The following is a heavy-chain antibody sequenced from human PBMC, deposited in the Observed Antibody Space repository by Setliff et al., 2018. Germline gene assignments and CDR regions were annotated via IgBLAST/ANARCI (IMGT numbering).Heavy chain of an antibody. CDR2: INHSGST. V-gene: IGHV4-61*10. Sequence: KTSETLSLTCTVSGGSISSDSDYWSWIRQSAGKGLEWIGEINHSGSTNYNPSLKSRVTISVDTSKNQFSLKLSSVTAADTAVYYCAGNNAHLEWLFAWFDPWGQGTLVTVSS. D-gene: IGHD3-3*01. J-gene: IGHJ5*02. CDR3: AGNNAHLEWLFAWFDP. CDR1: GGSISSDSDY.